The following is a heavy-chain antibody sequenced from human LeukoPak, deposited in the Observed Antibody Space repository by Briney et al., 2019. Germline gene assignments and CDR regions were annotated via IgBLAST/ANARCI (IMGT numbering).Heavy chain of an antibody. J-gene: IGHJ5*02. Sequence: SETLSLTRTVSGGSISSYYWSWIRQPPATGLEWIGEINHSGSTNYNPSLKSRVTISVDTPKNQFSLKLSSVTAADTAVYYCARGAARSLRNNWFDPWGQGTLVTVSS. CDR2: INHSGST. V-gene: IGHV4-34*01. D-gene: IGHD6-6*01. CDR1: GGSISSYY. CDR3: ARGAARSLRNNWFDP.